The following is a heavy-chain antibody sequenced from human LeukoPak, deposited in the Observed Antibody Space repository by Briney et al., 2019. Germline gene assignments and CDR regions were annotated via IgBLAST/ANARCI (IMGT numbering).Heavy chain of an antibody. CDR3: ARVRVSGITMVRGVPNWFDP. Sequence: GGSLRLSCAASGFTFSSYAMSWVRQAPGKGLEWVAVISYDGSNKYYADSVKGRFTISRDNSKNTLYLQMNSLRAEDTAVYYCARVRVSGITMVRGVPNWFDPWGQGTLVTVSS. V-gene: IGHV3-30-3*01. CDR1: GFTFSSYA. J-gene: IGHJ5*02. CDR2: ISYDGSNK. D-gene: IGHD3-10*01.